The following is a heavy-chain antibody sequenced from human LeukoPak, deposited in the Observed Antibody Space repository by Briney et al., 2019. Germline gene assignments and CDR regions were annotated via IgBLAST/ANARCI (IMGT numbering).Heavy chain of an antibody. CDR3: ARLVIVVD. D-gene: IGHD3-22*01. J-gene: IGHJ4*02. CDR1: GYSISNGYY. V-gene: IGHV4-38-2*02. CDR2: ISHRGST. Sequence: SETLSLTCTVTGYSISNGYYWGWIRQPPGKGLEWVGSISHRGSTYYNPSLRSRITISLDRSKQKFSLKLSSVTAADTAVYYCARLVIVVDWGQGTLVTVSS.